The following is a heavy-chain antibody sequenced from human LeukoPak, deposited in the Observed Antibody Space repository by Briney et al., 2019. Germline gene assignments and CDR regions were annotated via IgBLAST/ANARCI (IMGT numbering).Heavy chain of an antibody. Sequence: ASVKVSCKASGYTFTNYYISWVRQAPGQGLEWMGWISPYNGNTDYAQKFQGRVTMTTDTFTSTAYMELRSLRSDDTAIYYCARDPSGSYYVDYWGQGTLVTVSS. J-gene: IGHJ4*02. V-gene: IGHV1-18*01. CDR3: ARDPSGSYYVDY. CDR2: ISPYNGNT. CDR1: GYTFTNYY. D-gene: IGHD1-26*01.